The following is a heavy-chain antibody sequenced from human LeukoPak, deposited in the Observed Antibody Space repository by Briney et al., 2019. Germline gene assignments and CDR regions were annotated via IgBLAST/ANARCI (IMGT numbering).Heavy chain of an antibody. CDR3: ARGEAFCDY. V-gene: IGHV3-7*05. CDR2: IKEDGTKT. Sequence: GGPLRLSCAASGFSFSRYWMTWVRQAPGKGLEWVAKIKEDGTKTYYVDSVKGRFTVSRDNAQNSLYLQMNSLPPEDTAVYFCARGEAFCDYWGQGALVTVSS. CDR1: GFSFSRYW. J-gene: IGHJ4*02.